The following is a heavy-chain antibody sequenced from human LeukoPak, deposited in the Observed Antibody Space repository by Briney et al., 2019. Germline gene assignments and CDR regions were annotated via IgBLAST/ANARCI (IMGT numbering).Heavy chain of an antibody. J-gene: IGHJ4*02. Sequence: SETLSLTCAVYGGSFSGYYWSWIRQPPGKGLEWIGEINHSGSTNYNPSLKSRVTISVDTSKNQFSLKLSSVTAADTAVYYCARGRSDYGSGRSFDYWGQGTLDTVSS. D-gene: IGHD3-10*01. V-gene: IGHV4-34*01. CDR1: GGSFSGYY. CDR2: INHSGST. CDR3: ARGRSDYGSGRSFDY.